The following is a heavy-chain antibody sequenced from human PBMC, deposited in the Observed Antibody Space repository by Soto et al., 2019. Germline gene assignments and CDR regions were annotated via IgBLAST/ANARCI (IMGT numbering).Heavy chain of an antibody. CDR3: ARRRPWSGGDSN. J-gene: IGHJ4*02. Sequence: ETLSLTCAVYGGSFSGYYWSWIRQPPGKGLEWIGEINHSGSTNYNPSLKSRVTISVDTSKNQFSLKLSSVTAADTAVYYCARRRPWSGGDSNWGQGTLVNVSS. V-gene: IGHV4-34*01. CDR2: INHSGST. D-gene: IGHD2-21*02. CDR1: GGSFSGYY.